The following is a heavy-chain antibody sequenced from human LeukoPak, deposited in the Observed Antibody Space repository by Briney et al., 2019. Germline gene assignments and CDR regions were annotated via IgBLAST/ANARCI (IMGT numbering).Heavy chain of an antibody. CDR3: ARVQMVRGVIY. Sequence: SEILSLTCAVYGGSFSGYYWSWIRQPPGKGLEWIGEINYSGSTNYNPSLKSRVTISVDTSKNQFSLKLSSVTAADTAVYYCARVQMVRGVIYWGQGTLVTVSS. CDR2: INYSGST. V-gene: IGHV4-34*01. J-gene: IGHJ4*02. D-gene: IGHD3-10*01. CDR1: GGSFSGYY.